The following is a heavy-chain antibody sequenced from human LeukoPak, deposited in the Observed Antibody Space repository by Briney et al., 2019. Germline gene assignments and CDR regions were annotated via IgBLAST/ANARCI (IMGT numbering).Heavy chain of an antibody. V-gene: IGHV1-58*02. CDR3: ARGVRASGSSAVLFDY. CDR1: GFTFTSSA. D-gene: IGHD6-6*01. Sequence: ASVKVSCKASGFTFTSSAMQWVRQARGQRLEWIGWIVVGSGNTNYAQKFQERVTITRDMSTSTAYMELSRLRSDDTAVYYCARGVRASGSSAVLFDYWGQGTLVTVSS. CDR2: IVVGSGNT. J-gene: IGHJ4*02.